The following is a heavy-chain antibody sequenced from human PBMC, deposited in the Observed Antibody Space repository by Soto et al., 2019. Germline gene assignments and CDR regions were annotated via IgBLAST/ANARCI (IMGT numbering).Heavy chain of an antibody. CDR3: ARETSSWSPYAFDI. J-gene: IGHJ3*02. V-gene: IGHV3-74*01. CDR1: GFTFSSYW. CDR2: INSDGSST. Sequence: GGSLRLSCAASGFTFSSYWMHWVRQAPGKGLVWVSRINSDGSSTSYADSVKGRFTISRDNAKNTLYLQMNSLRAEDTAVYYCARETSSWSPYAFDIWGQGTMVTVSS. D-gene: IGHD6-19*01.